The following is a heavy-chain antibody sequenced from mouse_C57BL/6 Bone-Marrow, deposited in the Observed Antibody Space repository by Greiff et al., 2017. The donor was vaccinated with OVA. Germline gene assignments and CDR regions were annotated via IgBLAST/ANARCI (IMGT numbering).Heavy chain of an antibody. CDR2: IDPSDSYT. V-gene: IGHV1-50*01. D-gene: IGHD2-5*01. CDR1: GYTFTSYW. J-gene: IGHJ3*01. CDR3: ARDSNFAWFAY. Sequence: VKLMESGAELVKPGASVKLSCKASGYTFTSYWMQWVKQRPGQGLEWIGEIDPSDSYTNYNQKFKGKATLTVDTSSSPAYLQLSSLTSEDSAVYYCARDSNFAWFAYWGQGTLVTVSA.